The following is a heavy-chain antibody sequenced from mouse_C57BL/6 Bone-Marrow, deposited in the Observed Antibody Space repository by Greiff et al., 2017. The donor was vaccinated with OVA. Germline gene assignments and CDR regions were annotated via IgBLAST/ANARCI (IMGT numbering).Heavy chain of an antibody. J-gene: IGHJ3*01. V-gene: IGHV1-81*01. CDR1: GYTFTSYG. Sequence: VKLQQSGAELARPGASVKLSCKASGYTFTSYGISWVKQRTGQGLEWIGEIYPRSGNTYYNEKFKGKATFTADKSSSTAYMELRSLTSEDSAVYFCARSSYGNYFAYWGQGTLVTVSA. CDR2: IYPRSGNT. CDR3: ARSSYGNYFAY. D-gene: IGHD2-1*01.